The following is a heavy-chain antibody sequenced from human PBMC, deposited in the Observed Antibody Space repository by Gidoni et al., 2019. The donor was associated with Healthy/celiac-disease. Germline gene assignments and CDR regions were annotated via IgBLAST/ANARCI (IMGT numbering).Heavy chain of an antibody. Sequence: QVQLQQWGAGLLKPSETLSLTCAVYGGSFSGYYWSWIRQPPGKGLEWIGEINHSGSTNYNPSLKSRVTISVDTSKNQFSLKLSSVTAADTAVYYCARVRLYYYDSSGYYYVRKTSFKTYYFDYWGQGTLVTVSS. CDR1: GGSFSGYY. J-gene: IGHJ4*02. CDR2: INHSGST. V-gene: IGHV4-34*01. D-gene: IGHD3-22*01. CDR3: ARVRLYYYDSSGYYYVRKTSFKTYYFDY.